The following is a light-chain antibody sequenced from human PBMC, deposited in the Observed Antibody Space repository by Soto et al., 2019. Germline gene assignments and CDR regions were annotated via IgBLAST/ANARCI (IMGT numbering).Light chain of an antibody. CDR1: SSNIGAGYD. CDR3: QPYDSSLSGFYV. CDR2: GNS. Sequence: QSVLTQPPSVSGAPGQRVTISCTGSSSNIGAGYDVHWYQQLPGTAPKLLIYGNSNRPSGVPDRFSGSKSGTSASLAITGLQVEDEADYYCQPYDSSLSGFYVFGTGTKLTVL. V-gene: IGLV1-40*01. J-gene: IGLJ1*01.